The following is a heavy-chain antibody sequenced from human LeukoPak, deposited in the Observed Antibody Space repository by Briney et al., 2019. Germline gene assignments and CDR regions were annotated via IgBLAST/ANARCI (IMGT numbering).Heavy chain of an antibody. CDR2: ISYDGSNK. V-gene: IGHV3-30*03. CDR3: ARDGASGSYGGHFDY. D-gene: IGHD3-10*01. CDR1: GFTFSSYG. J-gene: IGHJ4*02. Sequence: PGRSLRLSCAASGFTFSSYGMHWVRQAPGKGLEWVAVISYDGSNKYYADSVKGRFTISRDNSKNTLYLEMNSLRAEDTAVYYCARDGASGSYGGHFDYWGQGTLVTVSS.